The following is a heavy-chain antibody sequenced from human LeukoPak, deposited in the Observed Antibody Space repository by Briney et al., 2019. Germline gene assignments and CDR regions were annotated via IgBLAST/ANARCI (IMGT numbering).Heavy chain of an antibody. CDR3: ARDEGYSSGWYSY. V-gene: IGHV4-59*12. Sequence: SETLSLTCSVSGGSSSNYYWSWIRQPPGRGLEWIGYIYYSGSTNSNASLKSRVTIFVDPSKNQFSLRLSSVTAADTAVYYCARDEGYSSGWYSYWGQGTLVTVSS. J-gene: IGHJ4*02. CDR1: GGSSSNYY. D-gene: IGHD6-19*01. CDR2: IYYSGST.